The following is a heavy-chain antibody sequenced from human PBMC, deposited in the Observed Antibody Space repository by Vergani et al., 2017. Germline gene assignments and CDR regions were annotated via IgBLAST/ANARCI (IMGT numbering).Heavy chain of an antibody. CDR2: ISYDGSNK. CDR3: AKDQDPKQLVPYNWFDP. V-gene: IGHV3-30*18. J-gene: IGHJ5*02. CDR1: GFTFSSYG. Sequence: VQLVESGGGLVKPGGSLRLSCAASGFTFSSYGMHWVHQAPGKGLEWVAVISYDGSNKYYADSVKGRFTISRDNSKNTLYLQMNSLRAEDTAVYYCAKDQDPKQLVPYNWFDPWGQGTLVTVSS. D-gene: IGHD6-13*01.